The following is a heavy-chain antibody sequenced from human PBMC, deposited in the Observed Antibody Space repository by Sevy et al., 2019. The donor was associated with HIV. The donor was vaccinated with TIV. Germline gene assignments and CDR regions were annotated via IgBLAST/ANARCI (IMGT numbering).Heavy chain of an antibody. CDR2: IKSKTDGGTT. Sequence: GGSLRLSCAASGFTFSNAWMSWVRQAPGKGLEWVGRIKSKTDGGTTDYAAPVKGRFTMSKDDSKNTLYLRMNSLKTEDTAVYYCTTTANTYYYYGMDVWGQGTTVTVSS. CDR1: GFTFSNAW. J-gene: IGHJ6*02. CDR3: TTTANTYYYYGMDV. V-gene: IGHV3-15*01.